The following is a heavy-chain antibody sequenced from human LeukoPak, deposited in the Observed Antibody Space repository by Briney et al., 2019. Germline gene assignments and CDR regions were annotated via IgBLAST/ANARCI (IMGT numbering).Heavy chain of an antibody. CDR2: ISVSGST. CDR1: GFTFINYA. Sequence: GGSLRLSCAASGFTFINYAMSWVRQAPGKGLEWVSAISVSGSTYYADSVKGRFTISRDNSKNTLYLQMNSLRAEDTAVYYCARVLNYYDSSGYYFSYWGQGTLVTVSS. J-gene: IGHJ4*02. D-gene: IGHD3-22*01. CDR3: ARVLNYYDSSGYYFSY. V-gene: IGHV3-23*01.